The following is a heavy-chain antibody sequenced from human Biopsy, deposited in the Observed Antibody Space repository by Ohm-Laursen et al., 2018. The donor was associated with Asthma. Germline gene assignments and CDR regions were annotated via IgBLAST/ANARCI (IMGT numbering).Heavy chain of an antibody. CDR3: AKGEWELLEANFDY. CDR2: INSVFGTT. CDR1: GGTFNTYV. J-gene: IGHJ4*02. D-gene: IGHD1-26*01. Sequence: SVKVSCKSLGGTFNTYVIGWVRQAPGQGLEWMGGINSVFGTTTYPQKFQDRVTITADDSTSTVYMELSSLRAEDTALYYCAKGEWELLEANFDYWGQGILVTVSS. V-gene: IGHV1-69*13.